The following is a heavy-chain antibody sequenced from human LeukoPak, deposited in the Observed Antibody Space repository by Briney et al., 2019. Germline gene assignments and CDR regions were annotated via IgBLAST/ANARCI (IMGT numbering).Heavy chain of an antibody. D-gene: IGHD3-16*01. J-gene: IGHJ4*02. V-gene: IGHV3-21*01. CDR1: GFTFSSYS. CDR2: ISSSSSYI. CDR3: ARGSMGALRGFDY. Sequence: PGGSLRLSCAASGFTFSSYSMNWVRQAPGKGLEWVSSISSSSSYIYYADSVKGRFTISRDNAKNSLYLQMNSLRAEDTAVYYCARGSMGALRGFDYWGQGTLVTVSS.